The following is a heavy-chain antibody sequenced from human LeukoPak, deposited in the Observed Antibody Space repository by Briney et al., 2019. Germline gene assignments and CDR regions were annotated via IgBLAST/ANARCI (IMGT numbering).Heavy chain of an antibody. CDR1: GFTFSSYA. CDR2: ISYDGSTK. CDR3: AKRGPSGYYKYYFDY. D-gene: IGHD3-22*01. V-gene: IGHV3-30*18. Sequence: PGGSLRLSCAASGFTFSSYAMHWARQAPGKGLEWVAVISYDGSTKYYADSVKGRFTISRDNSKNTLFLQMDSLRAEDTAVFYCAKRGPSGYYKYYFDYWGQGALVTVSS. J-gene: IGHJ4*02.